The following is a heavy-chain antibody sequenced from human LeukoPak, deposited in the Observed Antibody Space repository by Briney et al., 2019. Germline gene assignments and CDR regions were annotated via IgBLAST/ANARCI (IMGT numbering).Heavy chain of an antibody. V-gene: IGHV1-69*13. CDR3: ARGPPWEVAAAGHNWFDP. D-gene: IGHD6-13*01. Sequence: SVKVSCKASGGTFNNFAISWVRQAPGQGLEWVGGIIPIFGTANYAQKFQGRVTITADESTSTAYMELSSLRSEDTAVYYCARGPPWEVAAAGHNWFDPWGQGTLVTVSS. CDR1: GGTFNNFA. J-gene: IGHJ5*02. CDR2: IIPIFGTA.